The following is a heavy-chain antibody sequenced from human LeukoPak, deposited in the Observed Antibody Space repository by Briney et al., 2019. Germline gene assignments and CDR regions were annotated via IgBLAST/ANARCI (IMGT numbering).Heavy chain of an antibody. Sequence: PSETLSLTCTVSGGSISSSSYYWGWIRHPPGKGLEWIGSIYYSGSTYYNPSLKSRVTISVDTSKNQFSLKLSSVTAADTAVYYCARDPKLEMFGDAFDIWGQGTMVTVSS. V-gene: IGHV4-39*07. CDR1: GGSISSSSYY. CDR3: ARDPKLEMFGDAFDI. D-gene: IGHD3-3*01. CDR2: IYYSGST. J-gene: IGHJ3*02.